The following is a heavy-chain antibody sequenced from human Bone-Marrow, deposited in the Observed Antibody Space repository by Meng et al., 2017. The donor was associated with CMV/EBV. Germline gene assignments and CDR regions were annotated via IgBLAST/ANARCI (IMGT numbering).Heavy chain of an antibody. V-gene: IGHV4-39*01. CDR2: IYDSGST. Sequence: ESLKISCTVSGGSINTNTYYWGWIRQPPGEGLEWIGSIYDSGSTYYNPSLKSRVTMSVDTSKNQLSLNLSSVTAADTAVYFCARSADNDFWSGYSYWGQGTLVTVSS. CDR1: GGSINTNTYY. D-gene: IGHD3-3*01. J-gene: IGHJ4*02. CDR3: ARSADNDFWSGYSY.